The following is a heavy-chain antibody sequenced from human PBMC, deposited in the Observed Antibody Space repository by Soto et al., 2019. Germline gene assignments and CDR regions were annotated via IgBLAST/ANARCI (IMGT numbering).Heavy chain of an antibody. CDR2: ISYSGSNT. V-gene: IGHV3-23*01. D-gene: IGHD3-3*01. CDR3: AKRFTLFGEVKLSPDFDY. Sequence: EVQLLESGGGLVQPEGSLRLSCAASGFTFSSHAMSWVRQAPGKGLEWVSAISYSGSNTYYTDSVKGRFTISRDNSKNTLYLQMNSLRVEDTAIYYCAKRFTLFGEVKLSPDFDYWCQVTLVTVSS. J-gene: IGHJ4*02. CDR1: GFTFSSHA.